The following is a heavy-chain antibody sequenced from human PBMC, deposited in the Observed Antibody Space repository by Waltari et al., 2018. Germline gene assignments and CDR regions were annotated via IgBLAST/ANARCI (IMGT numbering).Heavy chain of an antibody. V-gene: IGHV3-48*03. Sequence: VQLVESGGDLVQPGGSLRLSCAASGFTFGDFEMNCVRQAPGKGLEWLSYINSRGSTIYYADSVKGRFTVSRDNAKSSLYLQMNSLRVEDTAVYYCARDRDGYKKADLWGQGTLVTVSS. J-gene: IGHJ5*02. CDR3: ARDRDGYKKADL. CDR2: INSRGSTI. CDR1: GFTFGDFE. D-gene: IGHD5-12*01.